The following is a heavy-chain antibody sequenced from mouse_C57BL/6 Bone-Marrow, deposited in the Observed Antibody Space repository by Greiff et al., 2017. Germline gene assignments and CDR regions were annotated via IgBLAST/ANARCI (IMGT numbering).Heavy chain of an antibody. CDR2: IDPENGDT. Sequence: VQLQQSGAELVRPGASVKLSCTASGFNIKDYYMHWVKQRPEQGLEWIGWIDPENGDTEYASKFQGKATITADTSSNTAYLQLSSLTSEDTAVYYCTTRDYSNPSAYWGQGTLVTVSA. CDR3: TTRDYSNPSAY. CDR1: GFNIKDYY. J-gene: IGHJ3*01. V-gene: IGHV14-4*01. D-gene: IGHD2-5*01.